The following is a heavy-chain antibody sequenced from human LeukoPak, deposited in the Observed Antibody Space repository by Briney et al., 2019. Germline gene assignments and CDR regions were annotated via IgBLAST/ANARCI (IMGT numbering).Heavy chain of an antibody. V-gene: IGHV1-46*01. CDR3: ARAWFRPYGDYGVGDY. CDR1: GYTFTSYY. D-gene: IGHD4-17*01. J-gene: IGHJ4*02. CDR2: INPSSGST. Sequence: ASVKVSCKASGYTFTSYYMHWVRQAPGQGLEWMGIINPSSGSTSYAQKFQGRVTMARDMSTSTVYMELSSLRSEDTAVYYCARAWFRPYGDYGVGDYWGQGTLVTVSS.